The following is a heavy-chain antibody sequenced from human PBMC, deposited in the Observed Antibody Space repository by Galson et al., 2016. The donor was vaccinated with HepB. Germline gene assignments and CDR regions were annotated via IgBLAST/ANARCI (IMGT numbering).Heavy chain of an antibody. CDR3: ARDRPLISAAGTPYNYYYGMDV. J-gene: IGHJ6*02. CDR2: INPKTASA. V-gene: IGHV1-46*01. CDR1: GYTFTDFY. Sequence: SVKVSCKASGYTFTDFYLQWVRQAPGHGLGWMGMINPKTASATYGQKFQGRLTMTRDTSTGTVYMELSSLGSEDTALYYCARDRPLISAAGTPYNYYYGMDVWGQGTTVIVSS. D-gene: IGHD6-13*01.